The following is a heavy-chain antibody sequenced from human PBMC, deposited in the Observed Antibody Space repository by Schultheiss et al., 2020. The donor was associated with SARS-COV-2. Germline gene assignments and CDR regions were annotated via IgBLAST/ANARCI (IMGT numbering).Heavy chain of an antibody. V-gene: IGHV3-NL1*01. CDR2: ISGSGGST. CDR3: AREVLSGYDSDAFDI. CDR1: GFTFSSYG. Sequence: GGSLRLSCAASGFTFSSYGMHWVRQAPGKGLEWVSAISGSGGSTYYADSVKGRFTISRDNSKNTLHLQMTSLRAEDTAVYYCAREVLSGYDSDAFDIWGQGTMVTVSS. D-gene: IGHD5-12*01. J-gene: IGHJ3*02.